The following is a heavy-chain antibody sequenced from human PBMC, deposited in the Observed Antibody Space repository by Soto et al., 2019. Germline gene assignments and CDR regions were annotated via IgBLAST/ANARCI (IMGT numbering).Heavy chain of an antibody. V-gene: IGHV4-59*01. CDR2: IYYSGST. CDR1: GGSISSYY. CDR3: AREPLGYCSGGSCPGYFQH. D-gene: IGHD2-15*01. Sequence: SETLSLTCTVSGGSISSYYWSWIRQPPGKGLEWIGYIYYSGSTNYNPSLKSRVTISVDTSKNQFSLKLSSVTAADTAVYYCAREPLGYCSGGSCPGYFQHWGQGTLVTVSS. J-gene: IGHJ1*01.